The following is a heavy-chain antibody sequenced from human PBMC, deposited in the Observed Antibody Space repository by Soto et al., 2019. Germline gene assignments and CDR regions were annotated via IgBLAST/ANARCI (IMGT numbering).Heavy chain of an antibody. V-gene: IGHV2-5*02. J-gene: IGHJ4*02. CDR1: GFSLSTSGVG. Sequence: SGPTLVNATQTLTLTCTFSGFSLSTSGVGVGWIRQPPGKALEWLALIYWDDDKRYSPSLKSRLTITKDTSKNQVVLTMTNVDPVDTATYFCAHTPNYHAGSHYFDFWGQGTLVTVSS. D-gene: IGHD2-15*01. CDR2: IYWDDDK. CDR3: AHTPNYHAGSHYFDF.